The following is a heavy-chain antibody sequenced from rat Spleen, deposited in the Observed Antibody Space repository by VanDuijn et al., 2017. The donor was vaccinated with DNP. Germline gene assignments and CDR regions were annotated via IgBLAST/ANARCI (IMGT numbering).Heavy chain of an antibody. V-gene: IGHV5S13*01. Sequence: EVQLVESGGGLVQPGRSLKLSCAASGITFSNYDMAWVRQAPAKGLEWIASITAAGTDTFYRDSVKGRFTISKDNAKNTQYLQMDSLRSEDTATYYCARHRTIMPYYYAMDAWGQGASVTVSS. D-gene: IGHD1-12*01. CDR3: ARHRTIMPYYYAMDA. J-gene: IGHJ4*01. CDR1: GITFSNYD. CDR2: ITAAGTDT.